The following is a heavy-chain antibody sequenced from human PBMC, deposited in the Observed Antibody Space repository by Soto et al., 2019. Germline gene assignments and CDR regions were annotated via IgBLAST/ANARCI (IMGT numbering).Heavy chain of an antibody. D-gene: IGHD3-3*01. V-gene: IGHV4-59*01. CDR2: IYYSGST. CDR1: GGSISSYY. CDR3: AGGYQHRVRRGRVEDWSGYYLGALYYYYYGMDV. Sequence: PSQTLPLTCTVSGGSISSYYWSLLRQPPGKGLEWIGYIYYSGSTNYNPSLKSRVTISVDTSKNQFSRKLSSVTAADTAVYYCAGGYQHRVRRGRVEDWSGYYLGALYYYYYGMDVWGQGTTVTVSS. J-gene: IGHJ6*02.